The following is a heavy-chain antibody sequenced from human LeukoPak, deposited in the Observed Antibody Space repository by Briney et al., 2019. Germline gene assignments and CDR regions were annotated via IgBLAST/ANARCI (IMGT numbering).Heavy chain of an antibody. CDR3: AREAPGIAAAGTMVY. CDR2: IIPIFGTA. V-gene: IGHV1-69*13. J-gene: IGHJ4*02. CDR1: GGTFSRFA. Sequence: GASVKVSCKTSGGTFSRFAISWVRQAPGQGLEWMGGIIPIFGTANYAQKFQGRVTITADESTSTAYMELSSLRSEDTAVYYCAREAPGIAAAGTMVYWGQGTLVTVSS. D-gene: IGHD6-13*01.